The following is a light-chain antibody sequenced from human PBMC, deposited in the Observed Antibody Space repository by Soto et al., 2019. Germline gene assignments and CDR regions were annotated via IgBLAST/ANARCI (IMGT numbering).Light chain of an antibody. J-gene: IGKJ1*01. CDR2: DAS. V-gene: IGKV3-20*01. Sequence: EILLIQSPATLSLSPGERATLSCRASQSVSSYLAWYQQKPGQAPRLLIYDASNRATGIPDRFSGSGSGTDFTLTISRLEPEDFAVYYCQQYGSSSWTFGQGTKVDIK. CDR3: QQYGSSSWT. CDR1: QSVSSY.